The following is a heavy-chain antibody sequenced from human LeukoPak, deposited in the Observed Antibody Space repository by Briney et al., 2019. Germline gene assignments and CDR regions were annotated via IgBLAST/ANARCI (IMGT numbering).Heavy chain of an antibody. V-gene: IGHV7-4-1*02. D-gene: IGHD2-2*01. CDR2: INTNTGNP. Sequence: GASVKVSCKASGYTFTSYAMNWVRQAPGQGLEWMGWINTNTGNPTYAQGFTGRFVFSLDTSVSTAYLQISSLKAEDTAVYYCAQVVVVPAATYYYGMDVWGQGTTVTVSS. J-gene: IGHJ6*02. CDR1: GYTFTSYA. CDR3: AQVVVVPAATYYYGMDV.